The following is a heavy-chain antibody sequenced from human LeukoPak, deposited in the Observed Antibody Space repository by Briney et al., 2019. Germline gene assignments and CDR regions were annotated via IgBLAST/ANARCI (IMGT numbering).Heavy chain of an antibody. D-gene: IGHD4-11*01. CDR1: GFTFNSYA. CDR3: PKHITVARSSHYIDY. Sequence: GGSLRLSCAASGFTFNSYAMSWVRQAPGKGLEWVSVVSDRGDVTHDADSVKGRFSISRDNSANTLYLQMNSLRADDTAVYYCPKHITVARSSHYIDYWGQGTLVTVSS. V-gene: IGHV3-23*01. CDR2: VSDRGDVT. J-gene: IGHJ4*02.